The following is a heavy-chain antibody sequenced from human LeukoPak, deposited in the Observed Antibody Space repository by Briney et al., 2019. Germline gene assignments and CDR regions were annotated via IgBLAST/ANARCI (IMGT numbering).Heavy chain of an antibody. CDR3: ARVSGYDWESFYDY. J-gene: IGHJ4*02. CDR1: GGSISNYW. CDR2: IYTSGST. D-gene: IGHD5-12*01. Sequence: SETLSLTCTVSGGSISNYWWSWIRQPAGKGLEWIGHIYTSGSTNYNPSLKSRVTMSVDTSKNQFSLKLSSVTAADTAVYYCARVSGYDWESFYDYWGQGTLVTVSS. V-gene: IGHV4-4*07.